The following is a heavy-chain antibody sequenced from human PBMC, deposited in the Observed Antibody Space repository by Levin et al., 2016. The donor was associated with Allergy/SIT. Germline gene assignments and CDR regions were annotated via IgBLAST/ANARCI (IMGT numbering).Heavy chain of an antibody. CDR3: VRQGRGDCSGSSCYSGYFES. Sequence: GGSLRLSCATSGFSFSDSVIHWVRQASGKGLEWVGRIRTKPNNYATAYVASVTGRFTVSRDDAGNMAFLQMDSLKTEDTAVYYCVRQGRGDCSGSSCYSGYFESWGQGTLVTVSS. D-gene: IGHD2-15*01. CDR2: IRTKPNNYAT. CDR1: GFSFSDSV. J-gene: IGHJ4*02. V-gene: IGHV3-73*01.